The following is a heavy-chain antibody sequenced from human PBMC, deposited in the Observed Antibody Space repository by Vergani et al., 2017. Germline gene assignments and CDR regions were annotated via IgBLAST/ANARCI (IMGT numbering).Heavy chain of an antibody. J-gene: IGHJ3*02. CDR3: AGEGALGYGRSTSCRGGDAFDI. Sequence: QMQLVQSGAEVKKTGSSVKVSCKASGYTFTYRYLHWVRQAPGQALEWMGWITPFNGNTNYAQKFQDRVTITRDRSMSTAYMELSSLGSEDTAMYYCAGEGALGYGRSTSCRGGDAFDIWGQGTMVTVSS. D-gene: IGHD2-2*01. CDR2: ITPFNGNT. CDR1: GYTFTYRY. V-gene: IGHV1-45*02.